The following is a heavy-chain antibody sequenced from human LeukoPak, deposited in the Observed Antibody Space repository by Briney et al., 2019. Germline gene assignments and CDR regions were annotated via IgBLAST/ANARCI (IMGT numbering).Heavy chain of an antibody. D-gene: IGHD3-9*01. J-gene: IGHJ5*02. CDR1: GFTFSSYA. Sequence: AGSLRLSCAASGFTFSSYAMSWVRKAPGKGLEWVSAISGSGGSTYYADSVKGRFTIFRDNSRNTLYLQMNSLRAEDTAVYYGAIDILTGTPGDWFDPWGQGTLVTVSS. V-gene: IGHV3-23*01. CDR2: ISGSGGST. CDR3: AIDILTGTPGDWFDP.